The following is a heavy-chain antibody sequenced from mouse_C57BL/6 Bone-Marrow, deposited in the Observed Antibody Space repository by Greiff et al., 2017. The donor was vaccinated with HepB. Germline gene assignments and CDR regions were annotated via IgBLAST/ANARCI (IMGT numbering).Heavy chain of an antibody. Sequence: QVQLQQSGAELARPGASVKLSCKASGYTFTSYGISWVKQRTGQGLEWIGEIYPRSGNTYYNEKFKGKATLTADKSSSTAYMELRSLTSEDSAVYIGARGYYGARFAYWGEGRLGTVSA. J-gene: IGHJ3*01. D-gene: IGHD1-1*01. CDR1: GYTFTSYG. V-gene: IGHV1-81*01. CDR2: IYPRSGNT. CDR3: ARGYYGARFAY.